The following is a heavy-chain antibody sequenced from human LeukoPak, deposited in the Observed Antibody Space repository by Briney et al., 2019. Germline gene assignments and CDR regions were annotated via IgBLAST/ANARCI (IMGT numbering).Heavy chain of an antibody. V-gene: IGHV1-8*01. CDR3: TRVPRESYAH. Sequence: ASVKVSCKASGYTFTSHGINWVRQAPGQGLEWVGYIDPNSGNTVYAQKFQGRVTLTRDTSINTAYMELTSLRSEDTAVYYCTRVPRESYAHWGQGTLVTVSS. CDR1: GYTFTSHG. D-gene: IGHD1-26*01. CDR2: IDPNSGNT. J-gene: IGHJ4*02.